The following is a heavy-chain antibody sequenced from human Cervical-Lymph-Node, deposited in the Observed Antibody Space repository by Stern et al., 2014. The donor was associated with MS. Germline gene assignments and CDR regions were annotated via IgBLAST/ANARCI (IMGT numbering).Heavy chain of an antibody. CDR3: TIEMAARRFDP. V-gene: IGHV3-66*01. CDR2: IYNSNNV. Sequence: EVHLVESGGGLVQPGGSLRLSCTASGVSVSASYMTWVRQAPGKGLEWVALIYNSNNVNYGDSVKGRFTIARDRSKNTVHLQMNSLRVEDTGVYYCTIEMAARRFDPWGQGTLVAVSS. D-gene: IGHD6-6*01. CDR1: GVSVSASY. J-gene: IGHJ5*02.